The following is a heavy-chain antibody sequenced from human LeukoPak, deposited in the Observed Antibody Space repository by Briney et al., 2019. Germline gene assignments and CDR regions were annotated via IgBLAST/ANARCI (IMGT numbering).Heavy chain of an antibody. Sequence: ASVKVSCKASGGTFSSYAISWVRQAPGQGLEWMGGIIPIFGTANYAQKFQGRVTITADKSTSTAYMELSSLRSEDTAVYYCARDGELYSRESYYYYYMDVWGKGTTVTVSS. CDR3: ARDGELYSRESYYYYYMDV. D-gene: IGHD3-10*01. CDR2: IIPIFGTA. V-gene: IGHV1-69*06. CDR1: GGTFSSYA. J-gene: IGHJ6*03.